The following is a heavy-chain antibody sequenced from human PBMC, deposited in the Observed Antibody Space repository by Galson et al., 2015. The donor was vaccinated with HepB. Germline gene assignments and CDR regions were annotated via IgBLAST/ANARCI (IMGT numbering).Heavy chain of an antibody. Sequence: SVKVSCKASGYTFNHYGVTWVRQAPGQGLEWMGWISAYNGDTNYAQKLQDRVTMTTDTPTGTVYMELRSLRSDDTAIYYCARDGALAGEFDYWGQGTLVTVSS. J-gene: IGHJ4*02. D-gene: IGHD6-19*01. V-gene: IGHV1-18*01. CDR1: GYTFNHYG. CDR2: ISAYNGDT. CDR3: ARDGALAGEFDY.